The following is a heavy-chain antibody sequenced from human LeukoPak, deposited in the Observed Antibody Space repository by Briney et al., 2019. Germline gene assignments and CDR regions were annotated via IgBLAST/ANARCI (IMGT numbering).Heavy chain of an antibody. CDR3: ANTPVRGTVTHFDY. CDR2: ISGSGGST. CDR1: GFTFSSCA. Sequence: GGSLRLSCAASGFTFSSCAMSWVRQAPGKGLEWVSAISGSGGSTYYADSVKGRFTISRDNSKNTLYLQMNSLRAEDTAVYYCANTPVRGTVTHFDYWGQETLVTVSS. D-gene: IGHD4-17*01. V-gene: IGHV3-23*01. J-gene: IGHJ4*02.